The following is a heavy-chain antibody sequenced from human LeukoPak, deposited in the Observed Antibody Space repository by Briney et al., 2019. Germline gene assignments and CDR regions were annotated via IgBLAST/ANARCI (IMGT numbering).Heavy chain of an antibody. V-gene: IGHV4-39*07. CDR2: IYYSGST. J-gene: IGHJ4*02. Sequence: SETLSLTCTVSGGSISSSVYYGVWIRQSPGKGLEWIGSIYYSGSTYYNPSLKSRVTISADRSKNQFSLKLSSLTAADTAVYYCARDSFSREEYYFDYWGQGTLVTVSS. CDR3: ARDSFSREEYYFDY. D-gene: IGHD1-26*01. CDR1: GGSISSSVYY.